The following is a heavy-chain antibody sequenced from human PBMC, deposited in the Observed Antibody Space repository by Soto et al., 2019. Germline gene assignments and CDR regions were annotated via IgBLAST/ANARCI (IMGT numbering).Heavy chain of an antibody. CDR1: GASISGYY. CDR2: IDFSGST. CDR3: ARGGGGGKWRYYIDY. D-gene: IGHD1-26*01. J-gene: IGHJ4*02. V-gene: IGHV4-59*01. Sequence: SETLSLTCTVSGASISGYYWSWIRQPPGKELEWIGYIDFSGSTNYNPSLKSRVAMSVDTSKNQFSLELRSVIAADTAVYFCARGGGGGKWRYYIDYWGQGNEVTVSS.